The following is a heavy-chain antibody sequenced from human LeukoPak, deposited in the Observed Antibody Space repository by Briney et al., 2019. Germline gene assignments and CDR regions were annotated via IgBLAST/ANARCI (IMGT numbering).Heavy chain of an antibody. Sequence: GGSLRLSCAASGFTFSSYAMSWVRQAPGKELEWVSAISGSGGSTYYADSVKGRFTISRDNSKNTLYLQMNSLRAEDTAVYYCAKSSGGYYYYYYGMDVWGQGTTVTVSS. CDR3: AKSSGGYYYYYYGMDV. D-gene: IGHD6-19*01. V-gene: IGHV3-23*01. CDR2: ISGSGGST. J-gene: IGHJ6*02. CDR1: GFTFSSYA.